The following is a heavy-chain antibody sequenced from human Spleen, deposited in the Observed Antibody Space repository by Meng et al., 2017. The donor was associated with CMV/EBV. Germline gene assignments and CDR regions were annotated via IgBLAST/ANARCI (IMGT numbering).Heavy chain of an antibody. J-gene: IGHJ3*02. CDR2: ISSSGSTI. V-gene: IGHV3-48*03. CDR1: GFTFSSYE. Sequence: GGSLRLSCAASGFTFSSYEMNWVRQAPGKGLEWVSYISSSGSTIYYADSVKGRFTISRDNAKNSLYLQMNSLRAEDTAVYYCAREEGHQLLRGHAFDIWGQGTMVTVSS. D-gene: IGHD2-2*01. CDR3: AREEGHQLLRGHAFDI.